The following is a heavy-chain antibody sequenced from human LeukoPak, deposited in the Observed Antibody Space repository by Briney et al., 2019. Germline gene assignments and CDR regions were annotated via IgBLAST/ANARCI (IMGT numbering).Heavy chain of an antibody. CDR3: AKVSNYGSGSRAFDY. D-gene: IGHD3-10*01. Sequence: GGSLRLSCAASGFSFSSYDMNWVRQAPGKGLEWVSFITSSGHAMFYADSVKGRFTISRDNSKNTLYLQMNSLRAEDTAVYYCAKVSNYGSGSRAFDYWGQGTLVTVSS. CDR1: GFSFSSYD. V-gene: IGHV3-48*03. CDR2: ITSSGHAM. J-gene: IGHJ4*02.